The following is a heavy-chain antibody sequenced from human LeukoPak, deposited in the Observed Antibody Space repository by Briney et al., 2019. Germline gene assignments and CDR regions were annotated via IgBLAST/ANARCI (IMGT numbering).Heavy chain of an antibody. Sequence: PGGSLRLSCAASGFTFSSYGMHWVRQAPGKGLEWVAVIWYDGSNKYYADSVKGRFTISRDNSKNTLYLQMNSLRAEDTAVYYCARATLDSEDYYDSSGYYDAYWGQGTLVTVPS. D-gene: IGHD3-22*01. CDR2: IWYDGSNK. V-gene: IGHV3-33*01. J-gene: IGHJ4*02. CDR1: GFTFSSYG. CDR3: ARATLDSEDYYDSSGYYDAY.